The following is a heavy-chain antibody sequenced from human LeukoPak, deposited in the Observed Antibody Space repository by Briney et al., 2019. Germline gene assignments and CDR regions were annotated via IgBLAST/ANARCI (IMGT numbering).Heavy chain of an antibody. J-gene: IGHJ4*02. Sequence: GGSLRLSCAASGFTFSSYSMNWVRQAPGKGLEWVSSISSSSSYIYYADSVKGRFTTSRDNAKNSLYLQMNSLRAEDTAVYYCARDGSAIVATTDYWGQGTLVTVSS. CDR3: ARDGSAIVATTDY. CDR1: GFTFSSYS. CDR2: ISSSSSYI. D-gene: IGHD5-12*01. V-gene: IGHV3-21*01.